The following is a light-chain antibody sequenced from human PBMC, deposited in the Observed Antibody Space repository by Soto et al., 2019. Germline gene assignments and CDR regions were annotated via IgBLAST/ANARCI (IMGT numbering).Light chain of an antibody. Sequence: QAVVTQPPSASGTPGQRVTMSCSGTSSNIGSSAVSWYQQLPGTAPKLLIYSSNQRPSGVPDRFSGSKTGTSASLAISGLQSEDEADYYCAAWDDSLTGVVFGGGTKVTVL. CDR2: SSN. V-gene: IGLV1-44*01. CDR3: AAWDDSLTGVV. CDR1: SSNIGSSA. J-gene: IGLJ2*01.